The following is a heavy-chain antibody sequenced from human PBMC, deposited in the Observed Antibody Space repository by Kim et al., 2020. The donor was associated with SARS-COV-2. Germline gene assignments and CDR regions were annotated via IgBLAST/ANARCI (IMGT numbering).Heavy chain of an antibody. Sequence: SQTLSLTCAISGDSVSSNSAAWNWIRQSPSRGLEWLGRTYYRSKWYNDYAVSVKRRITINPDTSKNQSSLQLNSVTPEDTAVYYYARAPTSVYGDYYYGLDVWGRGTMVTVSS. CDR1: GDSVSSNSAA. V-gene: IGHV6-1*01. D-gene: IGHD2-8*01. CDR3: ARAPTSVYGDYYYGLDV. CDR2: TYYRSKWYN. J-gene: IGHJ6*02.